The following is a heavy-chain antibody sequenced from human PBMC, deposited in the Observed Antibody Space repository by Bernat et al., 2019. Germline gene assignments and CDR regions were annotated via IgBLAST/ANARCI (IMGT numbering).Heavy chain of an antibody. CDR3: AKEQDYYDSSGYYIYYYYGMDV. V-gene: IGHV3-30*18. D-gene: IGHD3-22*01. Sequence: QVQLVESGGGVVQPGRSLRLSCAASGFTFSSYGMHWVRQAPGKGLEWVAVISYDGSNKYYADSVKGRFPISRDNSKNTLYLQMNSLRAEDTAVYYCAKEQDYYDSSGYYIYYYYGMDVWGQGTTVTVSS. J-gene: IGHJ6*02. CDR1: GFTFSSYG. CDR2: ISYDGSNK.